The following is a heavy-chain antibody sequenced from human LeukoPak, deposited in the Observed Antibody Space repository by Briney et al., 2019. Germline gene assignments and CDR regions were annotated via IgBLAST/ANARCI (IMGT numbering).Heavy chain of an antibody. Sequence: GASVKVSCKASGGTFSSYAISWVRQAPGQGLEWMGGIIPIFGTANYAQKFQGRVTITADESTSTAYMELSSLRSEDTAVYYCAKDWYWSGRGAFDIWGQGTMVTVSS. CDR3: AKDWYWSGRGAFDI. CDR1: GGTFSSYA. D-gene: IGHD3-3*01. CDR2: IIPIFGTA. J-gene: IGHJ3*02. V-gene: IGHV1-69*13.